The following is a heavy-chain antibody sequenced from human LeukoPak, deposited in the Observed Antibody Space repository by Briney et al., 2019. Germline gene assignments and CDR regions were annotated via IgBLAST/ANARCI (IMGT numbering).Heavy chain of an antibody. V-gene: IGHV5-51*01. D-gene: IGHD6-13*01. CDR1: GYSFTSYW. CDR3: ARRSSSWYGNFDY. Sequence: HGESLKISCKGSGYSFTSYWIGWVRQMPGKGLEWMGIIYPGDSDTRYSPSFQGQVTISADKSITTAYLQWSSLKASDTAMYYCARRSSSWYGNFDYWGQGTLVTVSS. J-gene: IGHJ4*02. CDR2: IYPGDSDT.